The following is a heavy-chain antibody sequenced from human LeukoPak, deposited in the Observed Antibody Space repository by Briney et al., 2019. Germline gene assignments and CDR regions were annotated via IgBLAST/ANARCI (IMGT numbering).Heavy chain of an antibody. V-gene: IGHV4-59*11. J-gene: IGHJ4*02. Sequence: SETLSLTCTVSGASISSHYWSWIRQSPTKGLEWIGYVRHSENANYNPSLKGRVAISVDTVRNQVSLKLTSMTAADTAVYYCARGSTRADDYWGQGILVTLSS. D-gene: IGHD2/OR15-2a*01. CDR3: ARGSTRADDY. CDR1: GASISSHY. CDR2: VRHSENA.